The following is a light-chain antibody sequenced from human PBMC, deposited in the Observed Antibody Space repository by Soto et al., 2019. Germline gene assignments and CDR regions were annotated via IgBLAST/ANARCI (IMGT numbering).Light chain of an antibody. CDR3: QHLNTYPIT. Sequence: IQLTQSPSSLSASVGDRVTISCRASQAISTHLAWFAQKPGRAPHLLIYAASTLHSGVPSRFSGSGSGTDFTLTISSLQPEDFATYYCQHLNTYPITFGPGTRLDIK. V-gene: IGKV1-9*01. J-gene: IGKJ5*01. CDR1: QAISTH. CDR2: AAS.